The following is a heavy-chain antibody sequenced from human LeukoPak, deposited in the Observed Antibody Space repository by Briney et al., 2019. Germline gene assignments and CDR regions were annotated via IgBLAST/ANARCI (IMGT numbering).Heavy chain of an antibody. D-gene: IGHD3-22*01. V-gene: IGHV4-4*07. J-gene: IGHJ4*02. CDR1: GGSISSYY. CDR3: ARGGYYYDSSGYSY. CDR2: IYYSGST. Sequence: SETLSLTCTVSGGSISSYYWSWIRQPAGKGLEWIGSIYYSGSTYYNPSLKSRVTISVDTSKNQFSLKLSSVTAADTAVYYCARGGYYYDSSGYSYWGQGTLVTVSS.